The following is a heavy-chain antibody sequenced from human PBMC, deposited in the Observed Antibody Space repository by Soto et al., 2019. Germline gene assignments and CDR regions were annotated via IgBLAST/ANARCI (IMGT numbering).Heavy chain of an antibody. V-gene: IGHV4-31*03. CDR1: GGSISSGGYY. D-gene: IGHD2-15*01. J-gene: IGHJ5*02. Sequence: SETLSLTCTVSGGSISSGGYYWSWIRQHPGKGLEWIGYIYYSGSTYYNPSLKSRVTISVDTSENQFSLKLSSVTAADTAVYYCAREVVVAAPHWFDPWGQGTLVTVSS. CDR2: IYYSGST. CDR3: AREVVVAAPHWFDP.